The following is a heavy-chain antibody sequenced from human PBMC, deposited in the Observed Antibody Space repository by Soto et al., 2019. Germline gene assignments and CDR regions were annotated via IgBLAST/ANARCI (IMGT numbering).Heavy chain of an antibody. CDR1: GYSFTSYW. J-gene: IGHJ4*02. CDR2: IYPGDSDT. D-gene: IGHD3-16*01. Sequence: GESLKISCKGSGYSFTSYWIGWMRLLPGKGLEWMGIIYPGDSDTRYSPSFQGQVTISTDKSITTAYLQWSSLKASDTAMYYCARRPFRGVRPYYIDIWGQGTLVTVSS. V-gene: IGHV5-51*01. CDR3: ARRPFRGVRPYYIDI.